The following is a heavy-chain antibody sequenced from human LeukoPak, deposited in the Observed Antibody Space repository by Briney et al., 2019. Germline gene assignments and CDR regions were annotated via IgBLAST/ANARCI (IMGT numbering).Heavy chain of an antibody. CDR1: GYSFTSDW. V-gene: IGHV5-51*01. CDR2: IYPGDSDT. CDR3: ARKFVSYYYGMHV. D-gene: IGHD3-16*01. J-gene: IGHJ6*02. Sequence: GEPLKISCKCSGYSFTSDWIGCVRQMPGKGLEWMRIIYPGDSDTRYSPSFQGQVTISADKSISTAYLQWSSLKASDTAMYYCARKFVSYYYGMHVWCQGTTVTVSS.